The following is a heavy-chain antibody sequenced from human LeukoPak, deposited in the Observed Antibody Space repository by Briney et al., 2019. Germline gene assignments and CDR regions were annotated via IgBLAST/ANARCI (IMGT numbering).Heavy chain of an antibody. CDR1: GYSFTSYW. CDR3: AVIGKYYDILTGYYNEVNY. D-gene: IGHD3-9*01. CDR2: IDPSDSYT. Sequence: GESLKISRKGSGYSFTSYWISWVRQMPGKGLEWMGRIDPSDSYTNYSPSFQGHVTISADKSISTAYLQWSSLKASDTAMYYCAVIGKYYDILTGYYNEVNYWGQGTLVTVSS. J-gene: IGHJ4*02. V-gene: IGHV5-10-1*01.